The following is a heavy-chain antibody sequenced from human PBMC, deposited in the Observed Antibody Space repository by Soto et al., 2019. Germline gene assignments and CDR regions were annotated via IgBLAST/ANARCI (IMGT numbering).Heavy chain of an antibody. CDR3: AKASTRWLILGY. CDR1: GFTFSTYA. Sequence: EVQLLESGGGLVQPGGSLRLSCAASGFTFSTYAMSWVRQAPGKGLEWVSGISDSGGNTYYADSVKGRFTISRDNSKNTIYLQMNSLRVEDTAVYYCAKASTRWLILGYWGQGTLVTVSS. J-gene: IGHJ4*02. V-gene: IGHV3-23*01. CDR2: ISDSGGNT. D-gene: IGHD6-19*01.